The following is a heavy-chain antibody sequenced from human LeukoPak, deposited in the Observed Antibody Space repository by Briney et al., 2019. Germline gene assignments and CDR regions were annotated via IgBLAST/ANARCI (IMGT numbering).Heavy chain of an antibody. CDR3: ATGIAVAYYWYFDL. Sequence: GGSLRLSCAASGFTFSSYWMNWVRQAPGKGLVWVSRIASDGSSTTYADSVKGRFSISRDNAKNTLYLQMNSLRVEDTAVYYCATGIAVAYYWYFDLWGRGTLVTVSS. CDR2: IASDGSST. D-gene: IGHD6-19*01. J-gene: IGHJ2*01. V-gene: IGHV3-74*01. CDR1: GFTFSSYW.